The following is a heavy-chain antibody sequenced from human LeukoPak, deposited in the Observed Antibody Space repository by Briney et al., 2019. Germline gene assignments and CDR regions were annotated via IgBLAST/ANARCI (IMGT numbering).Heavy chain of an antibody. CDR1: GFTFSSYW. D-gene: IGHD6-13*01. J-gene: IGHJ6*03. CDR2: IKQDGSEK. Sequence: GGSLRLSCAASGFTFSSYWMSWVRQAPGKGLEWVANIKQDGSEKYYVDSVKGRFTISRDNAKNSLYLQMNSLRAEDTAVYYCARSSSSWGYYYYYYMDVWGKGTTVTVSS. V-gene: IGHV3-7*01. CDR3: ARSSSSWGYYYYYYMDV.